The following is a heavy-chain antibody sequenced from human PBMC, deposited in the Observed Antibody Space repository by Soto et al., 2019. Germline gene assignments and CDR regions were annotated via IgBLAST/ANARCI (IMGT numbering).Heavy chain of an antibody. J-gene: IGHJ3*02. V-gene: IGHV3-23*01. CDR2: ILVGGST. CDR1: GFICSSYD. D-gene: IGHD2-8*02. Sequence: GSLRLSCAVSGFICSSYDMSWVRQAPGKGLEWVSTILVGGSTHYEDSVKGRFTISRDTSKNTVYLQMNSLTAGDTAMYYCAKATATGGGAFEICGQGTMVTVSS. CDR3: AKATATGGGAFEI.